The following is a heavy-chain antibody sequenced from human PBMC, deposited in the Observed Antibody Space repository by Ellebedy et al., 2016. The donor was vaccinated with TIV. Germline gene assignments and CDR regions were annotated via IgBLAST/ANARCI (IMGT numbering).Heavy chain of an antibody. Sequence: PGGSLRLSCSASGFTFSSYAMHRVRQAPGKGLEYVSAISSNGGSTFYADSVKGRFTISRDNSKNTLYLQMNSLRAEDTAVYYCALFYYDTSGYTDSFGYWGQGTLVTVSS. CDR2: ISSNGGST. CDR1: GFTFSSYA. CDR3: ALFYYDTSGYTDSFGY. D-gene: IGHD3-22*01. V-gene: IGHV3-64*04. J-gene: IGHJ4*02.